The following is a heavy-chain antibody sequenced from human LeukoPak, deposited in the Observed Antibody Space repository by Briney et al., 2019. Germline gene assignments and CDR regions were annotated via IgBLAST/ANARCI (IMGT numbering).Heavy chain of an antibody. Sequence: GGSLRLSCAASGFTFSSYSMNWVRQAPGKGLEWVSSISSSGSYIYYADSVKGRFTISRDNAKNSLYLQMNSLRAEDTAVYYCAKPTNPSLKRGYFDYWGQGTLVTVSS. CDR3: AKPTNPSLKRGYFDY. D-gene: IGHD1-14*01. J-gene: IGHJ4*02. V-gene: IGHV3-21*01. CDR2: ISSSGSYI. CDR1: GFTFSSYS.